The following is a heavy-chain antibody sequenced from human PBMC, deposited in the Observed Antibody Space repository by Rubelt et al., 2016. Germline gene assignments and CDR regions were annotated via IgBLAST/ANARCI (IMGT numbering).Heavy chain of an antibody. J-gene: IGHJ4*02. D-gene: IGHD6-19*01. CDR3: ASQTSGWYFTHFDY. V-gene: IGHV4-39*01. CDR1: GGSVISNSHF. Sequence: QLQLQESGPGLVRPSETLSLTCTVSGGSVISNSHFWGWVRQPPGKGLEWIGSLYYSGITHYKPSLKSRVNISVDTAKNQSSLTLSSVTAADTAVYYCASQTSGWYFTHFDYWGQGTLVTVSS. CDR2: LYYSGIT.